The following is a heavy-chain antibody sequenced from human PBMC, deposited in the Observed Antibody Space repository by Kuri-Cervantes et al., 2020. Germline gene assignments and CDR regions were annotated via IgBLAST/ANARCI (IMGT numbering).Heavy chain of an antibody. J-gene: IGHJ6*02. Sequence: GSLRLSCTVSGGSISSYYWSWIRQPPGKGLEWIGYIYHSGSTYYKPSLKSRVTISVDTSKNQFSLKLSSVTAADTAVYYCASGTSMIHLRKRGYYGMDVWGQGTTVTVSS. CDR2: IYHSGST. CDR3: ASGTSMIHLRKRGYYGMDV. D-gene: IGHD3-22*01. CDR1: GGSISSYY. V-gene: IGHV4-59*04.